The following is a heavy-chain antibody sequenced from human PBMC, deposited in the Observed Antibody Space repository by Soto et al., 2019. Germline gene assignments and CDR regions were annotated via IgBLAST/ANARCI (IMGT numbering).Heavy chain of an antibody. CDR2: IYHSGNT. V-gene: IGHV4-38-2*02. CDR1: GYSISSGFY. Sequence: TLSLTCSVSGYSISSGFYWGWIRQPPGKGLQWIGNIYHSGNTYYNPSLKSRVTISVDTSKNQFSLRLTSVSAADTAVYFCARERAGGPVDYWGQGTLVTVSS. CDR3: ARERAGGPVDY. J-gene: IGHJ4*02.